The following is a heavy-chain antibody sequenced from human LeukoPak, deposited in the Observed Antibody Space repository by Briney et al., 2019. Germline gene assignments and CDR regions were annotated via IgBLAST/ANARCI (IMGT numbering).Heavy chain of an antibody. CDR2: IYHSGST. CDR3: ARDDSYGPFDY. CDR1: GGSINSNNW. V-gene: IGHV4-4*02. D-gene: IGHD5-18*01. Sequence: PSGTLSPTFAVSGGSINSNNWWSWVRPPPGEGLEWIGEIYHSGSTNYNPSLKSRVTISVDKSKKQFSLKLSSVTAADTAVYYCARDDSYGPFDYWGQGTLVTVSS. J-gene: IGHJ4*02.